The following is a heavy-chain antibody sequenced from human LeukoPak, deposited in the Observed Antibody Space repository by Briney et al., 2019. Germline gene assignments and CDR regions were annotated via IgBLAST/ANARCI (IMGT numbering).Heavy chain of an antibody. CDR1: GYTFTGYY. J-gene: IGHJ3*02. D-gene: IGHD2-2*01. Sequence: ASVTVSCKASGYTFTGYYMHWVRQAPGQGLEWMGWINPNSGGTNYAQKFQGRVTMTRDTSISTAYMELSRLRSDDTAVYYCARVGCCSSTSCYNPAFDIWGQGTMVTVSS. CDR2: INPNSGGT. V-gene: IGHV1-2*02. CDR3: ARVGCCSSTSCYNPAFDI.